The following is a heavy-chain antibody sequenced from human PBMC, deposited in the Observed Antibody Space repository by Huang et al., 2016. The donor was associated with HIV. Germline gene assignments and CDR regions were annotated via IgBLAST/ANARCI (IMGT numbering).Heavy chain of an antibody. D-gene: IGHD3-22*01. CDR2: LCPRLVSA. CDR3: ATSTPMLGESGGWSGKVVITENVPYVD. Sequence: QVHLVQSGAEVKKPGSSVKVSCKASGDSFTSLPFNWVRQASGQGLGWMGGLCPRLVSATYAQKFRGRVTISADESTRTSYMELSRLRSDDTAMYYCATSTPMLGESGGWSGKVVITENVPYVDWGQGTLVTVSS. V-gene: IGHV1-69*01. CDR1: GDSFTSLP. J-gene: IGHJ4*02.